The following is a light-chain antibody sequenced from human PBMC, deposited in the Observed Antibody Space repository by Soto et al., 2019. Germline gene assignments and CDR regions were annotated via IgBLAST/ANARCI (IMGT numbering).Light chain of an antibody. CDR2: DVS. J-gene: IGLJ2*01. CDR1: SSDVGGYNY. CDR3: CSYSGSYNYVV. Sequence: QSVLTQPRSVSGSPGQSVTISCTGTSSDVGGYNYVSWYQQHPGKAPKLIIYDVSKRPSGVPDHFSGSKSGNTASLTISGFRSEDDADYFCCSYSGSYNYVVFGGGTKRTVI. V-gene: IGLV2-11*01.